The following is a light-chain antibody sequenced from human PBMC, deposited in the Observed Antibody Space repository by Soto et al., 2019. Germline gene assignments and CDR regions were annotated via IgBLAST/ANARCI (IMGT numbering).Light chain of an antibody. CDR3: AAWDDSLNGPV. CDR2: GNR. CDR1: NSNLGAGYD. Sequence: QSALTQPPSVSGAPGQRVTISCTGNNSNLGAGYDVHWYQQLPGAAPKLVIFGNRNRPSGVPERFSGSKSGTSASLAISGLQSEDEADYYCAAWDDSLNGPVFGGGTKLTVL. V-gene: IGLV1-40*01. J-gene: IGLJ2*01.